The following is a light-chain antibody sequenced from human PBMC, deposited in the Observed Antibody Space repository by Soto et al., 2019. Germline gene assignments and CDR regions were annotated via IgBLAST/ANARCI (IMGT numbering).Light chain of an antibody. V-gene: IGLV1-44*01. CDR3: SAWDDSLNGVV. CDR1: SSNIGSNS. Sequence: QSVLTQAPSASGTPGQRVTISCSGSSSNIGSNSVNWYRQVPGTAPKLLMFNNNYRASGVPDRFSGSKSDTSASLAISGLQSEDEADYFCSAWDDSLNGVVFGGGTQLTVL. CDR2: NNN. J-gene: IGLJ2*01.